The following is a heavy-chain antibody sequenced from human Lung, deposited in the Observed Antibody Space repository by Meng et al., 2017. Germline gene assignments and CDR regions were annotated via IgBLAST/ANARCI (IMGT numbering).Heavy chain of an antibody. CDR1: GGTFSSYA. V-gene: IGHV1-69*06. D-gene: IGHD6-13*01. CDR2: IIPIFGTA. Sequence: SVKVSCKASGGTFSSYAISWVRQAPGQGLEWMGGIIPIFGTANYAQKFQGRVTITADKSTSTAYMELSSLRSEDTAVYYCASRTGYSSFLTDNAFDIWARGPL. J-gene: IGHJ3*02. CDR3: ASRTGYSSFLTDNAFDI.